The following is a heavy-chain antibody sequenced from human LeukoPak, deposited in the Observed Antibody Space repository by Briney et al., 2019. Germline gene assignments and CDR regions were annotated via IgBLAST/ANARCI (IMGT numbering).Heavy chain of an antibody. CDR3: AREDTAMVKDAFDI. CDR2: TYYRSKWYN. V-gene: IGHV6-1*01. CDR1: GDSVSSNSAA. Sequence: SQTLSLTCAISGDSVSSNSAAWNWIRQSSSRGLEWLGRTYYRSKWYNDYAVSVKSRITINPDTSKNQFSLQLNSVTPEDTAVYYCAREDTAMVKDAFDIWGQGTMVTVSS. J-gene: IGHJ3*02. D-gene: IGHD5-18*01.